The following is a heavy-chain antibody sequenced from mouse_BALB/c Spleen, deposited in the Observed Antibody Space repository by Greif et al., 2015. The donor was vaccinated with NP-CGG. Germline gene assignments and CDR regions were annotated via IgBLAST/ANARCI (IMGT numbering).Heavy chain of an antibody. J-gene: IGHJ1*01. CDR3: ARWDWYFDV. V-gene: IGHV14-3*02. CDR2: IDPANGNT. Sequence: EVQLQQSGAELVKPGASVKLSCTASGFNVKDTYMHWVKQRPEQGLEWIGRIDPANGNTKYDPKFQGKATITADTSSNTAYLQLSRLTSEGTAVYYCARWDWYFDVWGAGTTVTVSS. CDR1: GFNVKDTY.